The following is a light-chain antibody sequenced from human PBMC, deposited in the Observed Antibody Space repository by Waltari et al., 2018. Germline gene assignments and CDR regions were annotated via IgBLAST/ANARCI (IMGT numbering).Light chain of an antibody. V-gene: IGKV1-39*01. CDR3: QQYYSTPLT. CDR2: GAS. J-gene: IGKJ4*01. CDR1: QSISTY. Sequence: DIQMTQSPSSLSASVGDRVTITCRASQSISTYLNWYQQKPGKAPKLLIYGASNSQSGVPSRFSGSGSGTDFTLTISSLQAEDVAVYYCQQYYSTPLTFGGGTKVEIK.